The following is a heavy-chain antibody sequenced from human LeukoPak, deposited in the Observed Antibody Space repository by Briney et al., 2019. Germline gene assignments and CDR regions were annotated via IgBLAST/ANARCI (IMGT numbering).Heavy chain of an antibody. D-gene: IGHD3-10*01. J-gene: IGHJ6*03. Sequence: ASVKVSCRASGYTFTSYAISWVRQAPGQGLEWMGGIIPIFGTANYAQKFQGRVTITADESTSTAYMELSSLRSEDTAVYYCASETRPYYYGSGSYRAYYYYYMDVWGKGTTVTVSS. CDR3: ASETRPYYYGSGSYRAYYYYYMDV. CDR1: GYTFTSYA. CDR2: IIPIFGTA. V-gene: IGHV1-69*13.